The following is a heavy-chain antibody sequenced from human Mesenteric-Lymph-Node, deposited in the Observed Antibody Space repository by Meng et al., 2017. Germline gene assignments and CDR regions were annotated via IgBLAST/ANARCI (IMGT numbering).Heavy chain of an antibody. Sequence: QVHVVQSGAEVKKPGASVKVSYKASGYTFTSYAMHWVRQAPGQRLEWMGWINAGNGNTKYSQKFQGRVTITRDTSASTAYMELSSLRSEDTAVYYCARGVVVTAPVFVDYWGQGTLVTVSS. CDR2: INAGNGNT. CDR3: ARGVVVTAPVFVDY. CDR1: GYTFTSYA. D-gene: IGHD2-21*02. J-gene: IGHJ4*02. V-gene: IGHV1-3*01.